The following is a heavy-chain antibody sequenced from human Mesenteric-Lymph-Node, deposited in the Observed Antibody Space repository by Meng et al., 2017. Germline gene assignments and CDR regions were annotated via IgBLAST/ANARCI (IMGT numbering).Heavy chain of an antibody. CDR1: GFTFGDYA. D-gene: IGHD3-16*01. V-gene: IGHV3-7*01. J-gene: IGHJ4*02. Sequence: GESLKISCTASGFTFGDYAMSWVRQAPGKGLEWVANIKQDGSEKYYVDSVKGRFTISRDNAKNSLYLQMNSLRGEDTAVYYCARDDIQITTPHFEYWGQGTLVTVSS. CDR3: ARDDIQITTPHFEY. CDR2: IKQDGSEK.